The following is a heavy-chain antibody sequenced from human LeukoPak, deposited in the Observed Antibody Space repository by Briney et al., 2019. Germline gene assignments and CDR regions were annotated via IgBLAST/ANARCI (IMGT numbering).Heavy chain of an antibody. J-gene: IGHJ4*02. CDR3: ATDGPDKESGYDSGNFDY. CDR2: FDPEDGET. Sequence: GASVKVSCKVSGYTLTELSMHWVRQAPGKGLEWMGGFDPEDGETIYAQKFQGRVTMTEDTSTDTAYMELSSLRSEDTAVYYCATDGPDKESGYDSGNFDYWGQGTLVTVSS. D-gene: IGHD5-12*01. CDR1: GYTLTELS. V-gene: IGHV1-24*01.